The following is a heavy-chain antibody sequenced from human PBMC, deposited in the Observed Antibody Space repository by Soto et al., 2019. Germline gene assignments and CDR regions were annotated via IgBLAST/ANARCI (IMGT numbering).Heavy chain of an antibody. CDR2: ISGSGGST. CDR3: ARALGYAFDI. J-gene: IGHJ3*02. D-gene: IGHD7-27*01. V-gene: IGHV3-23*01. Sequence: GGSMRLSCAASGFTFSSYAMSWVRQAPGKGREWVSAISGSGGSTYYADSVKGRFTISRDNSKNTLYLQMGSLRAEDMAVYYCARALGYAFDIWGQGTMVTVSS. CDR1: GFTFSSYA.